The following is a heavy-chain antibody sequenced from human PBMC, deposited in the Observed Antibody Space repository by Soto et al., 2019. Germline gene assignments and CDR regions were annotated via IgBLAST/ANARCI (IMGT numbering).Heavy chain of an antibody. V-gene: IGHV4-59*01. Sequence: SETLSLTCTVSDGSISNFYWSWIRQPPGKGLEWIGYISSSGNTNYNPSLKSRASISVDTSKNQFPLNLTSVTAADTAVYYCVRARSTDSRPDYWGQGTLVTVSS. D-gene: IGHD3-22*01. CDR3: VRARSTDSRPDY. CDR2: ISSSGNT. J-gene: IGHJ4*02. CDR1: DGSISNFY.